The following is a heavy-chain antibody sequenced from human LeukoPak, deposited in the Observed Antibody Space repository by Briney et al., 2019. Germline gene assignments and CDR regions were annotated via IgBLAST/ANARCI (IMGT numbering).Heavy chain of an antibody. J-gene: IGHJ6*02. CDR1: GGSIGSGDYY. D-gene: IGHD2-2*01. CDR3: ARTRDANAYYYYYGMDV. CDR2: IYYSGST. V-gene: IGHV4-30-4*01. Sequence: SETLSLTCTVSGGSIGSGDYYWSWIRQPPGKGLEWIGYIYYSGSTYYNPSLKSRVTISVDTSKNQLSLKLSSVTAADTAVYYCARTRDANAYYYYYGMDVWGQGTTVTVSS.